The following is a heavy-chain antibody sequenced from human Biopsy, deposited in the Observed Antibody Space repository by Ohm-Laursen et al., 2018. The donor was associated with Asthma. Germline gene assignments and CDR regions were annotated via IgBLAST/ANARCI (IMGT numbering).Heavy chain of an antibody. D-gene: IGHD3-3*02. CDR1: GFTFNSYW. V-gene: IGHV3-7*01. CDR2: IKHDGSEK. J-gene: IGHJ1*01. Sequence: GSLRLSCVASGFTFNSYWMSWVRQVPGKGLEWVANIKHDGSEKNHVDSLKGRFTISRDNAKNSLYLQMNSLRAEDTAVYYCARTFHFWSPYHAEHYQLWGQGTLVTVSS. CDR3: ARTFHFWSPYHAEHYQL.